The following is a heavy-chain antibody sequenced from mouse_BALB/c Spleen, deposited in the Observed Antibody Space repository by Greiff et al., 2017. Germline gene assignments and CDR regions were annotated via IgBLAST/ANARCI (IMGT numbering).Heavy chain of an antibody. J-gene: IGHJ2*01. CDR1: GFTFSSYT. CDR3: ASSLL. CDR2: ISSGGGNT. V-gene: IGHV5-9*03. Sequence: EVKLMESGGGLVKPGGSLKLSCAASGFTFSSYTMSWVRQTPEKRLEWVATISSGGGNTYYPDSVKGRFTISRDNAKNNLYLQMSSLRSEDTALYYCASSLLWGQGTTLTVSS. D-gene: IGHD2-10*01.